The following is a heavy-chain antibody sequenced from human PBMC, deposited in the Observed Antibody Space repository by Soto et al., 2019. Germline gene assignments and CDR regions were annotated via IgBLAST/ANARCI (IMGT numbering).Heavy chain of an antibody. CDR3: PGFRGYSYGYHNWFEP. J-gene: IGHJ5*02. CDR2: INHSGST. D-gene: IGHD5-18*01. CDR1: GGSFSGYY. Sequence: PSETLSLTCAVYGGSFSGYYWSWIRQPPGKGLEWIGEINHSGSTNYNPSLKSRVTISVDTSKNQFSLKLSSVTAADTAVYYCPGFRGYSYGYHNWFEPWGQGTLVTVSS. V-gene: IGHV4-34*01.